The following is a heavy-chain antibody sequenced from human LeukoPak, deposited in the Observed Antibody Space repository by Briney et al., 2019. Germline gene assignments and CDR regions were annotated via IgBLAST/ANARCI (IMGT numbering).Heavy chain of an antibody. CDR2: INNSGSTK. D-gene: IGHD4-17*01. Sequence: SGGSLRLSCAASGFTFSSYEMNWVRQAPGKGLEWISYINNSGSTKNYADSVKGRFTISRDNAKNSLYLQMNRLRAEDTAVYYCARELPVTTSYFDYWGQGTLVTVSS. CDR3: ARELPVTTSYFDY. J-gene: IGHJ4*02. V-gene: IGHV3-48*03. CDR1: GFTFSSYE.